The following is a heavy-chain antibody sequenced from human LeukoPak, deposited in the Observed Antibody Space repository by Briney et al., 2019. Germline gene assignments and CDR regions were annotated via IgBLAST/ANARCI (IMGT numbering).Heavy chain of an antibody. D-gene: IGHD3-10*01. CDR3: AKDTSWFGERLIDY. CDR2: IRKSDNRI. V-gene: IGHV3-48*01. J-gene: IGHJ4*02. Sequence: PGGSLRLSCAASGFSFNTYSMNWVRQAPGKGLEWLSYIRKSDNRIKYADSVRGRFTVSTDIVRNTLYLQMNSLRAEDTAVYYCAKDTSWFGERLIDYWGQGTLVTVSS. CDR1: GFSFNTYS.